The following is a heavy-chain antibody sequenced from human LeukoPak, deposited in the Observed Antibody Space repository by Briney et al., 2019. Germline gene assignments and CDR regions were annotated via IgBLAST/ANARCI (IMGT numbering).Heavy chain of an antibody. CDR2: IKQDGSEK. D-gene: IGHD3-3*01. Sequence: GGSLRLSCVASGFTFSSYWMTWVRQAPGKGLEWVANIKQDGSEKNYVASVKGRFTISRDNAKNSVYLQTNGLRVEDTAVYYCARDRPITIFGVVTLPWGQGTLVTVSS. CDR1: GFTFSSYW. J-gene: IGHJ5*01. V-gene: IGHV3-7*01. CDR3: ARDRPITIFGVVTLP.